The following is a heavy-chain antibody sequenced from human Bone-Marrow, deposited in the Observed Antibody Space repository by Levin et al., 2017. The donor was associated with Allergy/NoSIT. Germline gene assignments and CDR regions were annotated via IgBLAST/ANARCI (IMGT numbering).Heavy chain of an antibody. D-gene: IGHD3-10*01. V-gene: IGHV4-59*01. CDR1: GGSITRNY. CDR2: MYNSGNT. Sequence: SETLSLTCTVSGGSITRNYWSWIRQPPGKGLEWIGCMYNSGNTNYNPSLKSRVTILVETSKNQFSLRLSSVTAADTAVYYCARDDGNYRGSGTDFRMDGWGKGTTVTVPS. J-gene: IGHJ6*04. CDR3: ARDDGNYRGSGTDFRMDG.